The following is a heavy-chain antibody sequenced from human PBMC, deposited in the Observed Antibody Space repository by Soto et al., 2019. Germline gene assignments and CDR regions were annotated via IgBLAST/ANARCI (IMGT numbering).Heavy chain of an antibody. Sequence: SETLSLTCIVSGGSINRGGYDWSWIRQVPGKGLEWIGYFYHSGTTYYNPSLKSRVTISVDTSKNQFSLKLTSLTAADTAMYYCAKSALGYCSDIRCYTNNWIDPWGQGILVTVSS. CDR1: GGSINRGGYD. V-gene: IGHV4-31*03. D-gene: IGHD2-15*01. CDR2: FYHSGTT. J-gene: IGHJ5*02. CDR3: AKSALGYCSDIRCYTNNWIDP.